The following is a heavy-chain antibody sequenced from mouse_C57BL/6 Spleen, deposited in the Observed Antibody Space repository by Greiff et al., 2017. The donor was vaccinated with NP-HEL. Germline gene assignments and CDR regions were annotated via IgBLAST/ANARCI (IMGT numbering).Heavy chain of an antibody. D-gene: IGHD3-1*01. CDR1: GFTFSSYA. V-gene: IGHV5-4*01. Sequence: EVQLVESGGGLVKPGGSLKLSCAASGFTFSSYAMSWVRQTPEKRLEWVATISDGGSYTYYPDNVKGRFTISRDNAKNNLYLQMSHLKSEDTAMYYCARDRGPRDYAMDYWGQGTSVTVSS. CDR2: ISDGGSYT. CDR3: ARDRGPRDYAMDY. J-gene: IGHJ4*01.